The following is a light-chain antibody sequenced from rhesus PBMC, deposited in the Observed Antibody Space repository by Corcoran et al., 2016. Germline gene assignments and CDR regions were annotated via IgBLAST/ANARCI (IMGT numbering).Light chain of an antibody. Sequence: DIQMTQTPSSLSASVGDRVTITCRASQGISSWFAWSQQKPGKAPKLLYYKASSFQSGVPSRFSGSGSGTDFTLTIRSLQPEDFAAYYCQQYDSAPWTFGQGTKVEIK. J-gene: IGKJ1*01. CDR2: KAS. V-gene: IGKV1-21*01. CDR1: QGISSW. CDR3: QQYDSAPWT.